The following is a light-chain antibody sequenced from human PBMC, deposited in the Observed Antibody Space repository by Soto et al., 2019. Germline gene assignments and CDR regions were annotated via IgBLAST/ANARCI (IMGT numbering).Light chain of an antibody. CDR3: QQYGSSPWT. V-gene: IGKV3-20*01. Sequence: EIVMTQSPATLSVSPGERATLFCRASQNINNNLAWYHQKPGQAPRLLIYGASNRATAIPDRFSGSGSGTDFTLTVSRLEPEDFAVYYCQQYGSSPWTFGQGTKVDI. CDR1: QNINNN. J-gene: IGKJ1*01. CDR2: GAS.